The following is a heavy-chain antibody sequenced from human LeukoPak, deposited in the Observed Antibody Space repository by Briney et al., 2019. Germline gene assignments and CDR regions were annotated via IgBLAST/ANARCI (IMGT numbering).Heavy chain of an antibody. Sequence: GGSLRLSCAASGFTFSSYAMSWVRQAPGKGLEWVSAISGSGGSTYYADSVKGRFTISRDNSKNTLYLQMHSLSAQDTAVYYCARESSSSYEFGYWGQGNLVTVSS. CDR3: ARESSSSYEFGY. J-gene: IGHJ4*02. CDR2: ISGSGGST. V-gene: IGHV3-23*01. CDR1: GFTFSSYA. D-gene: IGHD6-13*01.